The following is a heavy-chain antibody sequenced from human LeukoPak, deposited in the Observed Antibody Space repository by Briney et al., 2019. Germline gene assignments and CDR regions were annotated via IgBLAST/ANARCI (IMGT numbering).Heavy chain of an antibody. CDR3: ARRRLQLWLLPFDY. Sequence: SETLSLTCTASGDSITNSNYYWSWIRQPPGKGLEWIGEINHSGSTNYNPSLKSRVTISVDTSKNQFSLKLSSVTAADTAVYYCARRRLQLWLLPFDYWGQGTLVTVSS. V-gene: IGHV4-39*07. CDR2: INHSGST. D-gene: IGHD5-18*01. J-gene: IGHJ4*02. CDR1: GDSITNSNYY.